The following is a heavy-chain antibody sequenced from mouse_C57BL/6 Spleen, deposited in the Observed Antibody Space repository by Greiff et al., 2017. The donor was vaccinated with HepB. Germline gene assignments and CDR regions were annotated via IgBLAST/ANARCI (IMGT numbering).Heavy chain of an antibody. CDR2: IRSKSNNYAT. D-gene: IGHD6-1*01. CDR1: GFSFNTYA. J-gene: IGHJ4*01. V-gene: IGHV10-1*01. Sequence: EVKLQESGGGLVQPKGSLKLSCAASGFSFNTYAMNWVRQAPGKGLEWVARIRSKSNNYATYYADSVKDRFTISRDDSESMLYLQMNNLKTEDTAMYYCVRQGASYAMDYWGQGTSVTVSS. CDR3: VRQGASYAMDY.